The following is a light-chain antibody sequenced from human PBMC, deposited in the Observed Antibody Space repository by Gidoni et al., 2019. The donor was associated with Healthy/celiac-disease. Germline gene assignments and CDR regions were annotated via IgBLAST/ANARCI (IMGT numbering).Light chain of an antibody. CDR1: SSHIGSNT. J-gene: IGLJ2*01. Sequence: QSVLTQPPSASGTPRQWVTISCSGSSSHIGSNTVNWYLQLPGTAPKLLIYSKNQRPAGVPDRFSGSKSGTSASLAISGLQSEDEADYYCAAWDDSLNGLVVFGGGTKLTVL. CDR3: AAWDDSLNGLVV. V-gene: IGLV1-44*01. CDR2: SKN.